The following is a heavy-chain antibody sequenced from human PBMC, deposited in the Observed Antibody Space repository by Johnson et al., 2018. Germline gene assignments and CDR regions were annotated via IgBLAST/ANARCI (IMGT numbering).Heavy chain of an antibody. D-gene: IGHD1-26*01. V-gene: IGHV3-20*01. CDR3: ARGGGSYSAFDI. Sequence: VQLVESGGGVVRPGGSLRLSCAASGFTFDDYGMSWVRQAPGKGLEWVSGINWNGGSTGYADSVKGRFTISRDKAKNSLYLQMNRLRAEDTALYHCARGGGSYSAFDIWGQGTMVTVSS. CDR2: INWNGGST. J-gene: IGHJ3*02. CDR1: GFTFDDYG.